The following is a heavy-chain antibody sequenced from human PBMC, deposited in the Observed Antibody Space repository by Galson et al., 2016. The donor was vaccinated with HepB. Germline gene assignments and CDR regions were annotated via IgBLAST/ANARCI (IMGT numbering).Heavy chain of an antibody. CDR2: ITGSTGST. CDR1: GFTFSTYV. D-gene: IGHD2-2*01. Sequence: SLRLSCAASGFTFSTYVMSWVRQAPGQGLEWVSAITGSTGSTYYADSVKGRFTISRDNSKNTLYLQMNSLTAEDTAVYYCAKTPPGIPALRNSGVDVWGQGTTVTVSS. V-gene: IGHV3-23*01. CDR3: AKTPPGIPALRNSGVDV. J-gene: IGHJ6*02.